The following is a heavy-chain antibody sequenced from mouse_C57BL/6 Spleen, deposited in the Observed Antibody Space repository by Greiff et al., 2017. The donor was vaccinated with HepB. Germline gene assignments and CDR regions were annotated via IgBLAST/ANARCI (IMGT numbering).Heavy chain of an antibody. CDR1: GYSITSGYY. J-gene: IGHJ2*01. Sequence: EVQLQESGPGLVKPSQSLSLTCSVTGYSITSGYYWNWIRQFPGNKLEWMGYISYDGSNNYNPSLKNRISITRDTSKTQFFLKLNSVTTEDTATYYCARSYDYGQGFDYWGQGTTLTVSS. V-gene: IGHV3-6*01. CDR3: ARSYDYGQGFDY. CDR2: ISYDGSN. D-gene: IGHD2-4*01.